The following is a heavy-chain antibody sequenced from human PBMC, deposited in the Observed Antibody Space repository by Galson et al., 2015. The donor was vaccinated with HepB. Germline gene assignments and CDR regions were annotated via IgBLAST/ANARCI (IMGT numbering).Heavy chain of an antibody. CDR3: SSLMPDDVVAAATFDY. V-gene: IGHV3-49*04. CDR1: GFISADYA. Sequence: SLRLSCAASGFISADYAMTWVRQAPGKGLEWVSFIRSKVYGGTTEYAASVKGRFTMSRDDSKSIAYLQMNSLKTEDTAVYYCSSLMPDDVVAAATFDYWGHGILVTVSS. J-gene: IGHJ4*01. CDR2: IRSKVYGGTT. D-gene: IGHD6-13*01.